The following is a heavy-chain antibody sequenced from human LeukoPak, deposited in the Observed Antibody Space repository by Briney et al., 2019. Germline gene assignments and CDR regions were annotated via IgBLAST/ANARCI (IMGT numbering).Heavy chain of an antibody. V-gene: IGHV3-23*01. CDR1: GFTFSTYA. D-gene: IGHD2-2*01. Sequence: GGSLRLSCAASGFTFSTYAMSWVRQAPGKGLEWVSAISGSGDSPYYADSVKGRFTISRDNSKNTLYLQMNSLRAEDTAVYYCAKELADIVVVPAAPVLAKNFDYWGQGTLVTVSS. CDR3: AKELADIVVVPAAPVLAKNFDY. CDR2: ISGSGDSP. J-gene: IGHJ4*02.